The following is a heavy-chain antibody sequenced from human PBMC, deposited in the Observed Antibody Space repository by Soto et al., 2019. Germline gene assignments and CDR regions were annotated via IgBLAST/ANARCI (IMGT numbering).Heavy chain of an antibody. CDR2: INPNSGGT. D-gene: IGHD3-16*01. Sequence: ASVKVSCKASGYTFTGYYMHWVRQAPGQGLEWMGWINPNSGGTNYAQKFQGWVTMTRDTSISTAYMELSRLRSDDTAVYYCARGGPREDYYFDYWGQGTLVTFSS. CDR3: ARGGPREDYYFDY. CDR1: GYTFTGYY. V-gene: IGHV1-2*04. J-gene: IGHJ4*02.